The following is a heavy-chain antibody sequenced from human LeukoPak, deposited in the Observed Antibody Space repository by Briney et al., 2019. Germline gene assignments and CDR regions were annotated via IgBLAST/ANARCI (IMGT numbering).Heavy chain of an antibody. CDR3: ARDRPVGDYYGSGSYSLDY. CDR2: IYTSGGT. V-gene: IGHV4-4*07. Sequence: SETLSLTCTVPGGSISSYYWTCIRQPAGKGLEWIGRIYTSGGTTYNPSLKSRVTLSVDKSKNQLSLKLSSVTAADTAVYYCARDRPVGDYYGSGSYSLDYWGQGTLVTVSS. CDR1: GGSISSYY. D-gene: IGHD3-10*01. J-gene: IGHJ4*02.